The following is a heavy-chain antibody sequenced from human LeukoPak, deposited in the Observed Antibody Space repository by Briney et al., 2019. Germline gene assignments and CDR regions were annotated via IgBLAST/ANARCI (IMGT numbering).Heavy chain of an antibody. Sequence: SETLSLTCAVSGGSISSYYWSWIRQPAGKGLEWIGRIYISGSTNYNPSLKSRVTMSVDSSKNQFSLKVRSVTAADTAVYYCARLPGGDSSSVVAFDIWGQGTMVTVSS. CDR1: GGSISSYY. D-gene: IGHD2-21*02. J-gene: IGHJ3*02. CDR2: IYISGST. V-gene: IGHV4-59*10. CDR3: ARLPGGDSSSVVAFDI.